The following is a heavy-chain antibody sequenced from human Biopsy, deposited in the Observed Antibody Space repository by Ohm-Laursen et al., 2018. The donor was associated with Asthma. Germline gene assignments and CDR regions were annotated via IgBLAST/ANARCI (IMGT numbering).Heavy chain of an antibody. CDR3: ARGDSSGWSHYYFDY. J-gene: IGHJ4*02. CDR2: IYSGGTS. Sequence: SLRLSCSASGCTVSRDHMFWVRKAPGKGLDWVSVIYSGGTSDTADSVRGRFTISRDFYKNTLYFQMDSLRAEDTAVYYCARGDSSGWSHYYFDYWGQGTLVTVSS. V-gene: IGHV3-53*01. CDR1: GCTVSRDH. D-gene: IGHD6-19*01.